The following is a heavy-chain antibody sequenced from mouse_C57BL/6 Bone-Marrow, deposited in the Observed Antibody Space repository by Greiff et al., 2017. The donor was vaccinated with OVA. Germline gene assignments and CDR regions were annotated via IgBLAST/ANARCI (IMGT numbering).Heavy chain of an antibody. CDR3: TIHYYGRWFAY. V-gene: IGHV14-1*01. J-gene: IGHJ3*01. CDR1: GFNIKDYY. Sequence: EVQGVESGAELVRPGASVKLSCTASGFNIKDYYMHWVKQRPEQGLEWIGRIDPEDGDTEYAPKFQGKATMTADTSSNTAYLQLSSLTSEDTAVYYCTIHYYGRWFAYWGQGTLVTVSA. D-gene: IGHD1-1*01. CDR2: IDPEDGDT.